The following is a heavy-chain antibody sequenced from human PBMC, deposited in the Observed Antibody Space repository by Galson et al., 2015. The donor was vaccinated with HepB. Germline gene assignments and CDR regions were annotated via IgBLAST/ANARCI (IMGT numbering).Heavy chain of an antibody. V-gene: IGHV5-51*01. CDR2: MYPGDSNT. Sequence: QSGAEVKKPGESLKISCKGSGYNFDTYWIGWVRQMPGKGLEWMVIMYPGDSNTRYSPSFQGDVTISADTSINTAYLQWSSLKASDTAMYYCARLLYSGGWYGAEYWGQGTLVTVSS. CDR3: ARLLYSGGWYGAEY. CDR1: GYNFDTYW. J-gene: IGHJ4*02. D-gene: IGHD6-19*01.